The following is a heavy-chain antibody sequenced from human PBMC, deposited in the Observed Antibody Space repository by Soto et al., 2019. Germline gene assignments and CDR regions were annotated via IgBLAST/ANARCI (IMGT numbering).Heavy chain of an antibody. Sequence: SWVRQAAGKGLEWVSYISSSGNTIYYSDSVKSRFTCSRDNGKNSLFLQMNSLIEEDTAVYYCARDRGVGTPDSFDIWGQGTKDSV. CDR3: ARDRGVGTPDSFDI. J-gene: IGHJ3*02. V-gene: IGHV3-48*02. D-gene: IGHD3-3*01. CDR2: ISSSGNTI.